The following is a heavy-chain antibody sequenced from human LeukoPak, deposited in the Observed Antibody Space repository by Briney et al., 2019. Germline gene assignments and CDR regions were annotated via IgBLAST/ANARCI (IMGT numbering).Heavy chain of an antibody. Sequence: GRSLRLSCAASGFTFSSYAMHWVRQAPGKGLEWVAVISYDGSNKYYADSVKGRFTISRDNSKNTLYLQMNSLRAEDTAVYYCAREGYYVDAFDIWGQGTMVTVSS. V-gene: IGHV3-30*04. CDR1: GFTFSSYA. D-gene: IGHD2/OR15-2a*01. CDR2: ISYDGSNK. CDR3: AREGYYVDAFDI. J-gene: IGHJ3*02.